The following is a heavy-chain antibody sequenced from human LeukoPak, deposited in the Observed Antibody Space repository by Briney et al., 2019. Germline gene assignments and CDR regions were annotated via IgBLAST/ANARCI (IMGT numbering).Heavy chain of an antibody. D-gene: IGHD3-16*02. CDR2: INHSGST. Sequence: SVTLSLTCAVYGGSFSGYYWSWIRQPPGKGLEWIGEINHSGSTNYNPSLKSRVTISVDTSKNQFSLKLSSATAADTAVYYCARSLGELSFPHFDYWGQGTLVTVSS. J-gene: IGHJ4*02. V-gene: IGHV4-34*01. CDR1: GGSFSGYY. CDR3: ARSLGELSFPHFDY.